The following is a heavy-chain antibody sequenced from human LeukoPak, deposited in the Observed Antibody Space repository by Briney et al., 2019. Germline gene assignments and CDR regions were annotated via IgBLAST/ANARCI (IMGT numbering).Heavy chain of an antibody. CDR2: INHSGST. Sequence: RPSETLSLTCAVYGGSFSGYYWSWIRQPPGKGLEWIGEINHSGSTNYNPSLKSRVTISLDTSKNQFSLKLSSVTAADTAVYYCARALSPDYGDYGEGPNWFDPWGQGTLVTVSS. CDR1: GGSFSGYY. D-gene: IGHD4-17*01. J-gene: IGHJ5*02. V-gene: IGHV4-34*01. CDR3: ARALSPDYGDYGEGPNWFDP.